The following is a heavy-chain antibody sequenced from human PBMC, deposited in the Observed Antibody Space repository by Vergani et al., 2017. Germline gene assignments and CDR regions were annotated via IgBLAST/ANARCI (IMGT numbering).Heavy chain of an antibody. Sequence: QVQLVQSGAEVKKPGASVKVSCKASGYTFTSYGISWVRQAPGQGLEWMGWISAYHGNTNYAQKVQGRVTMTTDTSTSTAYMELRSLRSDDTAVYYCARGCSSTSCPGGWFDPWGQGTLVTVSS. CDR1: GYTFTSYG. J-gene: IGHJ5*02. CDR3: ARGCSSTSCPGGWFDP. V-gene: IGHV1-18*01. D-gene: IGHD2-2*01. CDR2: ISAYHGNT.